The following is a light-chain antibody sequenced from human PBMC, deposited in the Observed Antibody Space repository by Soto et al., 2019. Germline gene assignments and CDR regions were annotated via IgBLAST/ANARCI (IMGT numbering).Light chain of an antibody. Sequence: QSVLTQPPSASGSPGQSVTISCTGTSSDVGGYNYVSWYQHHPGKAPKLMIYEVSKRPSGVPDRFSGSKSGNTASLTVSGLQAEDDADYYCSSYAGRPLFGTGTKLTVL. CDR2: EVS. J-gene: IGLJ1*01. CDR1: SSDVGGYNY. CDR3: SSYAGRPL. V-gene: IGLV2-8*01.